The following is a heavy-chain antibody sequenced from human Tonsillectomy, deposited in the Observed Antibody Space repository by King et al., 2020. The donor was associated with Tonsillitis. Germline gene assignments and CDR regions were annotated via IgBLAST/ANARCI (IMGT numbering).Heavy chain of an antibody. V-gene: IGHV4-39*07. J-gene: IGHJ3*02. CDR2: IYYSGST. CDR3: ARPNPPLMPFDI. Sequence: QLQESGPGLVKPSETLSLTCTVSGGSISSSSYYWAWIRQPPGKGLEWIGYIYYSGSTYYNPSLKSRVTISVDSSKNQFSLKLSSVTAADTAVYYCARPNPPLMPFDIWGRGTMVTVS. CDR1: GGSISSSSYY.